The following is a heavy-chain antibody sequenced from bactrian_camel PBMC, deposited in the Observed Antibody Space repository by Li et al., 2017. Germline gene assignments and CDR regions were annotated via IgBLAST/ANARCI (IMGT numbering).Heavy chain of an antibody. V-gene: IGHV3S6*01. D-gene: IGHD1*01. CDR1: VSSANDYC. Sequence: HVQLVESGGGSVQAGGSLRLSCAVSVSSANDYCLGWFRQASGKEREWVGSLDSDGRISYADSVKGRFTISRDNAKDTLYLQMNNLKPEDSAMYYCAAQPTLGRCLTTNPLWGFWGQGTQVTVS. CDR3: AAQPTLGRCLTTNPLWGF. J-gene: IGHJ4*01. CDR2: LDSDGRI.